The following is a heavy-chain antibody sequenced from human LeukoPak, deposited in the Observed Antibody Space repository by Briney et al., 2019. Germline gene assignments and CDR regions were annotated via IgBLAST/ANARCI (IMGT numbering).Heavy chain of an antibody. CDR3: AKTPSRYYFDY. CDR2: TSYDGSNK. V-gene: IGHV3-30*18. CDR1: GFTFSSYG. Sequence: GGSLRLSCAASGFTFSSYGMHWVRQAPGKGLEWVALTSYDGSNKDYADSVKGRFTISRDNSKNTLYLQMNSLRAEDTAVYYCAKTPSRYYFDYWGQGTLVTVSS. D-gene: IGHD2-15*01. J-gene: IGHJ4*02.